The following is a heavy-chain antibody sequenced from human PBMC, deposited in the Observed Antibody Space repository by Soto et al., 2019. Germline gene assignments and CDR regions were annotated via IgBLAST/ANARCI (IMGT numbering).Heavy chain of an antibody. CDR1: GFTFSDYY. CDR3: ASSQVVVANCEY. D-gene: IGHD2-15*01. J-gene: IGHJ4*02. CDR2: ISSSSSYT. V-gene: IGHV3-11*06. Sequence: GGSLRLSRAASGFTFSDYYMSWIRQAPGKGLEWVSYISSSSSYTNYADSVKGRFTISRDNAKNSLYLQMNSLRAEDTAVYYCASSQVVVANCEYWGQRTLVNASS.